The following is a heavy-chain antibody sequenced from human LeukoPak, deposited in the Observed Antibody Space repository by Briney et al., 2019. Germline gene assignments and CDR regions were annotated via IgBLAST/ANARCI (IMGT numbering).Heavy chain of an antibody. CDR2: IIPIFGPA. D-gene: IGHD3-22*01. V-gene: IGHV1-69*13. Sequence: ASVKVSCKASGGTFSSYAISWVRQAPGQGLEWMGGIIPIFGPANYAQKFQGRVTITADESTSTAYMELSSLRSEDTAVYYCARARSHYDSSGYWGFFDYWGQGTLVTVSS. J-gene: IGHJ4*02. CDR1: GGTFSSYA. CDR3: ARARSHYDSSGYWGFFDY.